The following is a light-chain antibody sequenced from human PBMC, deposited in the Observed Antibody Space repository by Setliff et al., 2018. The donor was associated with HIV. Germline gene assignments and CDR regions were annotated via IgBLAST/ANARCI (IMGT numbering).Light chain of an antibody. CDR1: NSDVGGYNY. Sequence: QSALTQPASVSGSPGQSITISCTGTNSDVGGYNYVSWYQQHPGRAPKLIIHEVRNRPSGVSHRFSGSKSGNTASLTISGLQAEDEADYYCSSYAITNTLPFGTGTKVTVL. J-gene: IGLJ1*01. CDR2: EVR. V-gene: IGLV2-14*01. CDR3: SSYAITNTLP.